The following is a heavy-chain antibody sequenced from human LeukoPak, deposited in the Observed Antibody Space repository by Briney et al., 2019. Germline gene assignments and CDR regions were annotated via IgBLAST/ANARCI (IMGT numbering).Heavy chain of an antibody. D-gene: IGHD2-2*01. V-gene: IGHV4-34*01. CDR2: INHSGST. CDR3: ARRKRSGCSSTSCLLNWFDP. CDR1: GGSSSGYY. J-gene: IGHJ5*02. Sequence: SGTLSLTCAVYGGSSSGYYWSWIRQPPGKGLEWIGEINHSGSTNYNPSLKSRVTISVDTSKNQFSLKLSSVTAADTAVYYCARRKRSGCSSTSCLLNWFDPWGQGTLVTVFS.